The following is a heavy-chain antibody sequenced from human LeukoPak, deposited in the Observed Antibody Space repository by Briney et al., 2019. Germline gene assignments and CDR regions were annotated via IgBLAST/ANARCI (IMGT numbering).Heavy chain of an antibody. D-gene: IGHD6-19*01. Sequence: SVKVSCKASGGTFSSYGISWVRQAPGQGLEWMGGIIPIFGSANYAPNFQGRVTITTDESTSTAYMELSSLRSEDTAMYYCAGPPIAVAATRWFDPWGQGTLVTVSS. CDR1: GGTFSSYG. CDR2: IIPIFGSA. V-gene: IGHV1-69*05. CDR3: AGPPIAVAATRWFDP. J-gene: IGHJ5*02.